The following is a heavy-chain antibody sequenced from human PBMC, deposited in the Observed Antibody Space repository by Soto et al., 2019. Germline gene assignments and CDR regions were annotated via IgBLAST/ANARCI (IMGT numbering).Heavy chain of an antibody. CDR1: GYSFASSW. Sequence: RGESLKISCKGSGYSFASSWIAWVRQMPGKGLELMGIIFPGDSDTRYSPSFQGQVTISADKSISTAYLQWSSLKASDTAMYYCARHATRGTGYSSSWCNYYYGMDVWGRGTTVTVSS. V-gene: IGHV5-51*01. CDR3: ARHATRGTGYSSSWCNYYYGMDV. J-gene: IGHJ6*02. D-gene: IGHD6-13*01. CDR2: IFPGDSDT.